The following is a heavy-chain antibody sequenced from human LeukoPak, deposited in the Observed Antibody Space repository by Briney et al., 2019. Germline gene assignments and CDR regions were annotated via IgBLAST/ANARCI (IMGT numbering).Heavy chain of an antibody. V-gene: IGHV1-2*02. CDR1: GYTFTGYY. CDR2: IYPYSGDT. J-gene: IGHJ3*02. D-gene: IGHD6-6*01. CDR3: ARDRNSGSSLDI. Sequence: ASVKVSCKASGYTFTGYYIHWVRQAPARGLEWMGWIYPYSGDTNYAQNFQGRVTMTRDTSISTAYMELSSLKSDDTAVYYCARDRNSGSSLDIWGQGTMLTVSS.